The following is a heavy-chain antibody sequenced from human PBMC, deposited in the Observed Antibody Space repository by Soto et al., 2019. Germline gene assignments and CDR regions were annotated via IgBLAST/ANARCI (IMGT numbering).Heavy chain of an antibody. D-gene: IGHD5-12*01. Sequence: GGSLRLSCAASGFTFSSYSMNWVRQAPGKGLEWVSYISSSSSTIYYADSVKGRFTISRDNAKNSLYLQMNSLRDEDTAVYYCARDSSGYDRLNWFDPWGQGTLVTVSS. CDR2: ISSSSSTI. CDR1: GFTFSSYS. J-gene: IGHJ5*02. V-gene: IGHV3-48*02. CDR3: ARDSSGYDRLNWFDP.